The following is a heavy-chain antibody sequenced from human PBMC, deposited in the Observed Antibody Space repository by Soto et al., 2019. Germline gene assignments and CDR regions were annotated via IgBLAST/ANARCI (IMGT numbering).Heavy chain of an antibody. Sequence: QITLKVSGPTLVKPTQTLTLTCTFSGFSLSTSGVGVGWIRQPPGKALEWLALIYWDDDKRYSPSLKSRLTITNDPSKNPVLLTMTNMDPVDTATYYCAHTFTFSAFDIWGQGTMVTVSS. CDR2: IYWDDDK. CDR1: GFSLSTSGVG. D-gene: IGHD3-16*01. CDR3: AHTFTFSAFDI. V-gene: IGHV2-5*02. J-gene: IGHJ3*02.